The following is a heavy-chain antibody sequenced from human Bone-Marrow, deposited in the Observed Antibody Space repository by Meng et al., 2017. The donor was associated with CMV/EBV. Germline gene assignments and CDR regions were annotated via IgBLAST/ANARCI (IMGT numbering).Heavy chain of an antibody. D-gene: IGHD1-26*01. CDR2: ISGSGGST. CDR1: GFTFSSYA. V-gene: IGHV3-23*01. CDR3: AKDAGECELLGVGSYYFDY. Sequence: GGSLRLSCAASGFTFSSYAMSWVRQAPGKGLEWVSAISGSGGSTYYADTVKGRFTISRDNSKNTLYLQMNSLRAEDTAVYYCAKDAGECELLGVGSYYFDYWGQGTLVTVSS. J-gene: IGHJ4*02.